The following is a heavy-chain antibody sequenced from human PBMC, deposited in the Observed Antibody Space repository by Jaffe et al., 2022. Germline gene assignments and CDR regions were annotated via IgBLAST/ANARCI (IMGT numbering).Heavy chain of an antibody. D-gene: IGHD3-3*01. Sequence: EVQLVQSGAEVKKPGESLKISCKGSGYSFTSYWIGWVRQMPGKGLEWMGIIYPGDSDTRYSPSFQGQVTISADKSISTAYLQWSSLKASDTAMYYCARHMYTSYYDFWSGYYNDDAFDIWGQGTMVTVSS. CDR3: ARHMYTSYYDFWSGYYNDDAFDI. CDR1: GYSFTSYW. V-gene: IGHV5-51*01. J-gene: IGHJ3*02. CDR2: IYPGDSDT.